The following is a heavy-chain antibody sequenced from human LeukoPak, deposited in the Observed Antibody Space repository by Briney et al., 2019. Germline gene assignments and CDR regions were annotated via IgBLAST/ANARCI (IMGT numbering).Heavy chain of an antibody. D-gene: IGHD4-11*01. V-gene: IGHV4-34*01. CDR3: ASTLQPTDY. Sequence: SETLSLTCAVYGGSFSGYYWSWIRQPPGKGLEWIGEINHSGSTNYNPSLKSRVTISVDTSKNQFSLKLSSVTAADTAVYYCASTLQPTDYWGQGTLVTVSS. CDR2: INHSGST. CDR1: GGSFSGYY. J-gene: IGHJ4*02.